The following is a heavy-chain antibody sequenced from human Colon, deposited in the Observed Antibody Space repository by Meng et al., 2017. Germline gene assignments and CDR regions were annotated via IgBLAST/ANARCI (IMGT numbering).Heavy chain of an antibody. CDR3: AREGRGYSYGWGKDY. CDR1: GFPFEAYA. V-gene: IGHV3-9*01. D-gene: IGHD5-18*01. J-gene: IGHJ4*02. CDR2: ISFSSGNI. Sequence: GGSLRLSCAGSGFPFEAYAMHWVRQVPGKGLEWVAGISFSSGNIDYADSVRGRFTISRDNAKNSLFLQMNSLRSEDTALYYCAREGRGYSYGWGKDYWGQGTLVTVSS.